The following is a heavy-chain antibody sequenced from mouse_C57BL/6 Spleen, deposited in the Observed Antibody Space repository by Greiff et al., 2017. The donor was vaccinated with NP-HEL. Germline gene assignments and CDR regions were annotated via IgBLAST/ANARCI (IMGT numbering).Heavy chain of an antibody. V-gene: IGHV14-4*01. D-gene: IGHD2-5*01. CDR3: TTNSNYGDY. CDR2: IDPENGDT. Sequence: VQLQQSGAELVRPGASVKLSCTASGFNIKDDYMHWVKQRPEQGLEWIGWIDPENGDTEYASKFQGKATITADTSSNTAYLQLSSLTSEDTAVYYCTTNSNYGDYWGQGTTLTVSS. CDR1: GFNIKDDY. J-gene: IGHJ2*01.